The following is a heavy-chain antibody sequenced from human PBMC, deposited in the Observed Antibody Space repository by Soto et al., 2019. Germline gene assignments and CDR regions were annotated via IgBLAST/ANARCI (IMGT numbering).Heavy chain of an antibody. CDR2: INPNSGGT. CDR3: ARSGEILEWLLYVY. J-gene: IGHJ4*02. V-gene: IGHV1-2*02. Sequence: GASVKVSCKASGYTFTGYYMHWVRQAPGQGLEWMGWINPNSGGTNYAQKFQGRVTMTRDTSISTAYMELSRLRSDDTAVYYCARSGEILEWLLYVYWGQGTLVTVSS. CDR1: GYTFTGYY. D-gene: IGHD3-3*01.